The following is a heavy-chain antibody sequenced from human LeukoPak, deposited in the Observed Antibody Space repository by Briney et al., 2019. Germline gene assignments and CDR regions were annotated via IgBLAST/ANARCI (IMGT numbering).Heavy chain of an antibody. CDR3: AKDLEPYYYGSGTADY. V-gene: IGHV3-30*18. D-gene: IGHD3-10*01. CDR1: GFTFSSYG. Sequence: GGSLRLSCAAFGFTFSSYGMHWVRQAPGKGLEWVAVISYDGSNKYYADSVKGRFTISRDNSKNTLYLQMNSLRAEDTAVYYCAKDLEPYYYGSGTADYWGQGTLVTVSS. J-gene: IGHJ4*02. CDR2: ISYDGSNK.